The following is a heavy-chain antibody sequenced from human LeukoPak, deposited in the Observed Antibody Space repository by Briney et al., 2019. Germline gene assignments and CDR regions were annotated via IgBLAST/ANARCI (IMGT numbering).Heavy chain of an antibody. CDR2: INHSGST. J-gene: IGHJ4*02. CDR1: GGSFRGYY. D-gene: IGHD3-16*02. CDR3: ARLSPRRATY. V-gene: IGHV4-34*01. Sequence: SETLSLTCAVYGGSFRGYYWSWIRQPPGKGLEWIGEINHSGSTNYNPSLKSRVTISVDTSKNQFSLKLSSVTAADTAVYYCARLSPRRATYWGQGTLVTVSS.